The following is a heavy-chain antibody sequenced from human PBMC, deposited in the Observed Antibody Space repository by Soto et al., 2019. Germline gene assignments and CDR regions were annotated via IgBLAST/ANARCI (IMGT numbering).Heavy chain of an antibody. J-gene: IGHJ6*02. CDR1: GFTFIDNY. V-gene: IGHV3-30*03. Sequence: GGSLRLSCVASGFTFIDNYMGWVRQAPGKGLEWVAFISYDGTYKYYADSVKGRFTISRDNSKNTVYLQMNSLRAEDTAVYYCARVYYFGMDVWGQGTTVTVSS. CDR2: ISYDGTYK. CDR3: ARVYYFGMDV.